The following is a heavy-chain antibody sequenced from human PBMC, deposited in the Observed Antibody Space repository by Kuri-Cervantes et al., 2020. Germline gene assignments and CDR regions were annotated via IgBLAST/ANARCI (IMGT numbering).Heavy chain of an antibody. V-gene: IGHV3-30-3*01. Sequence: GESLKISCAASGFTFSSYAMHWVRQAPGKGLEWVAVISYDGSNKYYADSVKGRFTISRDNSKNTLYLQMNSLRAEDTAVYYCAKDVLLRGYSSGWYTQLGPFDYWGQGTLVTVSS. CDR2: ISYDGSNK. J-gene: IGHJ4*02. CDR1: GFTFSSYA. D-gene: IGHD6-19*01. CDR3: AKDVLLRGYSSGWYTQLGPFDY.